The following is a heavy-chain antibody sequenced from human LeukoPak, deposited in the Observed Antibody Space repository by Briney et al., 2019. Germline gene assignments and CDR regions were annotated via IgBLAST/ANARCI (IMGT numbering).Heavy chain of an antibody. D-gene: IGHD3-16*01. J-gene: IGHJ3*02. CDR3: ARPARQWGSAPGAFDI. CDR1: GGSISSYY. V-gene: IGHV4-59*01. CDR2: IYYSGST. Sequence: PSETLSLTCTVSGGSISSYYWSWIRPPPGKGLEWIGYIYYSGSTNYNPSLKSRVTISVDTSKNQFSLKLSSVTAADTAVYYCARPARQWGSAPGAFDIWGEGTMVTVSS.